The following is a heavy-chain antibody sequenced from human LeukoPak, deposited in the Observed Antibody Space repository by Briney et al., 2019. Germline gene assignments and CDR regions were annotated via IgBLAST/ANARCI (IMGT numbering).Heavy chain of an antibody. V-gene: IGHV4-39*07. CDR3: ATDPLTTNPN. Sequence: PSETLSLTCTVSGGSISSSSYYWSWIRQPPGKGLEWIGEINHSGSTNYNPSLKSRVTISVDTSKNQFSLKLSSVTAADTAVYYCATDPLTTNPNWGQGTLVTVSS. D-gene: IGHD4-17*01. J-gene: IGHJ4*02. CDR1: GGSISSSSYY. CDR2: INHSGST.